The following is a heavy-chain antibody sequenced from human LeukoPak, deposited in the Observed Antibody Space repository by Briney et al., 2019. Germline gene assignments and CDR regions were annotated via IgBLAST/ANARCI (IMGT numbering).Heavy chain of an antibody. CDR2: IYYSGST. CDR1: GGSISSYY. D-gene: IGHD3-22*01. CDR3: ARVQDATYYYDSSGDDAFDI. V-gene: IGHV4-59*01. J-gene: IGHJ3*02. Sequence: SETLSLTCTVSGGSISSYYWSWIRQPPGKGLEWIGSIYYSGSTNYNPSLKSRVTISVDTSKNQFSLKLSSVTAADTAVYYCARVQDATYYYDSSGDDAFDIWGQGTMVTVSS.